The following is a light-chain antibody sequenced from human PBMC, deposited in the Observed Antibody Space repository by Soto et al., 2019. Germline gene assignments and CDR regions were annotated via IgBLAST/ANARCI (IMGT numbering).Light chain of an antibody. CDR2: DAS. CDR3: QQRSNWPYT. CDR1: QSVSSY. V-gene: IGKV3-11*01. J-gene: IGKJ2*01. Sequence: EIVLTQSPATLSLSPGERATLSCRASQSVSSYLAWYQQKPGQAPRLLIYDASNRATGIPSRFSGSGSGTGFTLTISSLEPEDFAVYYCQQRSNWPYTFGHGTKLEIK.